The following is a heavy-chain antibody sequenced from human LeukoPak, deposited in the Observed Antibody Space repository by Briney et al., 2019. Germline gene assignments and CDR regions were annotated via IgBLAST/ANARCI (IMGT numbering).Heavy chain of an antibody. J-gene: IGHJ4*02. CDR2: IKQDGSEK. CDR3: ARASSSSWYLNFDY. Sequence: GGSLRLSCAASGFTFSSYWMSWVRQAPGKGLEWVANIKQDGSEKYYVDSVKGRFTISRDNAKNSLYLQMNSLRAEDTAVYYCARASSSSWYLNFDYWGQGTLVTVSS. CDR1: GFTFSSYW. V-gene: IGHV3-7*01. D-gene: IGHD6-13*01.